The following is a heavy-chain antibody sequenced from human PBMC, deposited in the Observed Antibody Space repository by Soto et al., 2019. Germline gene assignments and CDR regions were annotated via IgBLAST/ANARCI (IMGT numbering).Heavy chain of an antibody. V-gene: IGHV3-7*03. CDR1: GFTFSSYW. Sequence: EVQLVESGGGLVQPGGSLRLSCAASGFTFSSYWMSWVRQAPGKGLEWVANIKQDGSEKYYVDSVKGRFTISRDNAKNSLYLQMNSLRAEDTAVYYCARDEGEMATSGGMVDYWGQGTLVTVSS. CDR3: ARDEGEMATSGGMVDY. J-gene: IGHJ4*02. CDR2: IKQDGSEK. D-gene: IGHD3-16*01.